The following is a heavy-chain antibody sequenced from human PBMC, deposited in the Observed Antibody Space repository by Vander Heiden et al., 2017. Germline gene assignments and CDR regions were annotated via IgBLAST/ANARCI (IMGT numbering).Heavy chain of an antibody. J-gene: IGHJ4*02. D-gene: IGHD6-13*01. Sequence: QVQLVQSGAEVKKPGASVKVSCKASGYTFTGYYMHWVRQAPGQGLEWMGRINPNSGGTNDAQKFQGRVTMTRDTSISTAYMEMSRLRSDDTAVYYCASFWQQPYTFFDYWGQGTLVTVSS. CDR1: GYTFTGYY. CDR2: INPNSGGT. V-gene: IGHV1-2*06. CDR3: ASFWQQPYTFFDY.